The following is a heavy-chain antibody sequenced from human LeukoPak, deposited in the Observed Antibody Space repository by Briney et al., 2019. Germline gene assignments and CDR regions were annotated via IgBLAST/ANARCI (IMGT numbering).Heavy chain of an antibody. CDR2: IYHSGST. CDR3: ARGPHDSSGYYDY. V-gene: IGHV4-30-2*01. D-gene: IGHD3-22*01. Sequence: SETLSLTCAVSGGSISSGGYSWSWIRQPPGKGLEWIGYIYHSGSTYYNPSLKSRVTISVDRPKNQFSLKLSSVTAADTAVYYCARGPHDSSGYYDYWGQGTLVTVSS. CDR1: GGSISSGGYS. J-gene: IGHJ4*02.